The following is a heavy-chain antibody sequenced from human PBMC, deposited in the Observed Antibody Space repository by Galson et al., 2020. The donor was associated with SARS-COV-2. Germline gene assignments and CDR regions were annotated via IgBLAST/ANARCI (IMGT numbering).Heavy chain of an antibody. V-gene: IGHV3-23*01. Sequence: GGSLRLSCAASGFTFSNYAMSWVRQAPGKGLEWVSAIGGSGGSTYYADSGKGRFTIYRDNSKNTLYLQMNSLRAEDTAVYYCAKRDDSSGYPYYVDYGGQGTLVTVSS. CDR2: IGGSGGST. CDR3: AKRDDSSGYPYYVDY. CDR1: GFTFSNYA. D-gene: IGHD3-22*01. J-gene: IGHJ4*02.